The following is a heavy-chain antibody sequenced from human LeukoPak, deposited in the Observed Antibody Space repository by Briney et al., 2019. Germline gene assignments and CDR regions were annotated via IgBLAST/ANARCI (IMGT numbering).Heavy chain of an antibody. Sequence: GGSLRLSCAASGFTFSSYAMHWVRQAPGKGLEWVAVISYDGSNKYYADSVKGRFTISRDNSKNTLYLQMNSLRAEDTAVYYCARRRGIAATRPPASFDYWGQGTLVTVSS. CDR1: GFTFSSYA. D-gene: IGHD2-15*01. CDR2: ISYDGSNK. CDR3: ARRRGIAATRPPASFDY. V-gene: IGHV3-30-3*01. J-gene: IGHJ4*02.